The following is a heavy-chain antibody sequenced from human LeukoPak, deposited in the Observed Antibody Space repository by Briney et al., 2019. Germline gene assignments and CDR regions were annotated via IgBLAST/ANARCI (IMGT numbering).Heavy chain of an antibody. CDR2: IYSDNT. Sequence: GGSLRLSCTVSGFTVSSNSMSWVRQAPGKGLEWVSFIYSDNTHYSDSVKGRFTISRDNSKNTLYLQMNSLRAEDTAVYYCARDVTYYYDIRRFFGDAFDIWGQGTMVTVSS. D-gene: IGHD3-22*01. CDR1: GFTVSSNS. V-gene: IGHV3-53*01. J-gene: IGHJ3*02. CDR3: ARDVTYYYDIRRFFGDAFDI.